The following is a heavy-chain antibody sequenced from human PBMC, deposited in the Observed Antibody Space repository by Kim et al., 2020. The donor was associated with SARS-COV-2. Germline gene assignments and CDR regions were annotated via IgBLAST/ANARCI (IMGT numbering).Heavy chain of an antibody. D-gene: IGHD2-2*01. J-gene: IGHJ5*02. CDR3: ARVRCSSTSCYVRGWRLWFDP. Sequence: SETLSLTCAVYGGSFSGYYWSWIRQPPGKGLEWIGEINHSGSTNYNPSLKSRVTISVDTSKNQFSLKLSSVTAADTAVYYCARVRCSSTSCYVRGWRLWFDPWGQGTLVTVSS. CDR1: GGSFSGYY. CDR2: INHSGST. V-gene: IGHV4-34*01.